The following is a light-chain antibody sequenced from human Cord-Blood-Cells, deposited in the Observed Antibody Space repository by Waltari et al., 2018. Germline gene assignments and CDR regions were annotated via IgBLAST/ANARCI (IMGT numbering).Light chain of an antibody. V-gene: IGLV2-8*01. Sequence: QSALTQPPSASASPGQSVTISCTGTTSDVGGYNYFSWYQQHPGKAPKLMIYEVSKRPSGVPDRFSGSKSGNTASLTVSGLQAEDEADYYCSSYAGSNNFVVFGGGTKLTVL. CDR1: TSDVGGYNY. CDR2: EVS. CDR3: SSYAGSNNFVV. J-gene: IGLJ2*01.